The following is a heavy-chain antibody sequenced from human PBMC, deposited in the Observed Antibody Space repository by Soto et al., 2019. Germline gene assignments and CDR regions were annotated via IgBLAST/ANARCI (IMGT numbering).Heavy chain of an antibody. V-gene: IGHV3-74*01. CDR3: AGPVATITSYYGMDV. CDR1: GFTSSSHW. D-gene: IGHD4-4*01. Sequence: PGGSLRLSCVASGFTSSSHWMHWVRQAPGKALEWVSRSNSDGTFTSYADSVKGRFTISRDNAKNTVYLEMKSLRVEDTAVYYCAGPVATITSYYGMDVWGQGTSVTVSS. J-gene: IGHJ6*02. CDR2: SNSDGTFT.